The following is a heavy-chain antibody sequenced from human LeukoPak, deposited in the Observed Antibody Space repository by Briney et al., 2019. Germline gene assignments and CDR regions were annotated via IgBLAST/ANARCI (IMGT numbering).Heavy chain of an antibody. Sequence: GGSLRLSCAASGFTFDDYGMHWVRQAPGKGLVWVSRINSDGSSTSYADSVKGRFTISRDNAKNTLYLQMNSLRAEDTAVYYCAREQQLMDAFDIWGQGTMVTVSS. J-gene: IGHJ3*02. CDR3: AREQQLMDAFDI. CDR1: GFTFDDYG. V-gene: IGHV3-74*01. D-gene: IGHD6-13*01. CDR2: INSDGSST.